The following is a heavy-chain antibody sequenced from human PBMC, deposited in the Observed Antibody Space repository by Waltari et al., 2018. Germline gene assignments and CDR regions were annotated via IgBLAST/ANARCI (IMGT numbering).Heavy chain of an antibody. CDR1: GYSISSGYY. D-gene: IGHD3-22*01. J-gene: IGHJ4*02. CDR2: IYFRGST. Sequence: QVQLQESGPGLVKPSETLSLTCTVSGYSISSGYYWGWTRQPPGKGLEWIGSIYFRGSTYYNPSLKSRVTISVDTSKNQFSLKLSSVTAADTAVYYCARDPGYYDTSGYPAYFDYWGQGTLVTVSS. V-gene: IGHV4-38-2*02. CDR3: ARDPGYYDTSGYPAYFDY.